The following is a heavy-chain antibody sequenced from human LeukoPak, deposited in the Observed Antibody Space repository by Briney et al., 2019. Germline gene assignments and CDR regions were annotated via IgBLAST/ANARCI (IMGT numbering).Heavy chain of an antibody. Sequence: GASVKVSCKASGYTFTSYAISWVRQAPGQGLEWMGGIIPIFGTANYAQKFQGRVTITADESTSTAYMELSSLRSEDTAVYYCANLPIVVPAAMVYWGQGTLVTVSS. CDR1: GYTFTSYA. CDR3: ANLPIVVPAAMVY. CDR2: IIPIFGTA. J-gene: IGHJ4*02. D-gene: IGHD2-2*01. V-gene: IGHV1-69*13.